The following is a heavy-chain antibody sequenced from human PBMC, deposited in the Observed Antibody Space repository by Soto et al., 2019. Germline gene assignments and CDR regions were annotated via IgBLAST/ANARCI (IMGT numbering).Heavy chain of an antibody. D-gene: IGHD1-1*01. CDR3: ARVRNIYGMDV. CDR2: INPSGGST. Sequence: QVQLVQSGAEVKKPGASVKVSCKASGYTFTSYYMHWVRQAPGQGLEWMGIINPSGGSTSYAQKFQGRVTMTRDTSTRTVYMELSSLRSEDTAVYYCARVRNIYGMDVWGQGTTVTVSS. J-gene: IGHJ6*02. V-gene: IGHV1-46*01. CDR1: GYTFTSYY.